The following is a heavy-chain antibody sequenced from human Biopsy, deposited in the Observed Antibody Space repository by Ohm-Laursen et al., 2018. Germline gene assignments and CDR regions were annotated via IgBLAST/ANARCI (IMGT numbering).Heavy chain of an antibody. D-gene: IGHD1-14*01. CDR1: GFSFSTYG. CDR2: ISRSTSHI. V-gene: IGHV3-21*06. Sequence: SLRLSCAAFGFSFSTYGIYWVRQAPGKGPEWVSSISRSTSHILYAETLKGRFTSSRDNAKNSVYLQMNSLRAEGTGVYYCARGRSHLLPDHDWFDPWGQGTLVTVSS. J-gene: IGHJ5*02. CDR3: ARGRSHLLPDHDWFDP.